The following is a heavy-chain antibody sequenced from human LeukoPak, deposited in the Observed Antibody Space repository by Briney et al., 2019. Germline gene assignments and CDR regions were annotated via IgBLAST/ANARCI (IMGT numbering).Heavy chain of an antibody. CDR3: ARPYDSSGRSPNDASDI. Sequence: GASVKVSCKASGGTFSSYAINWVRQATGQGLEWMGWMNPNSGNTGYAQKFQGRVTMTRNTSISSAYMELSSLRSEDTAVYYCARPYDSSGRSPNDASDIWGQGTMVTVSS. CDR1: GGTFSSYA. V-gene: IGHV1-8*02. CDR2: MNPNSGNT. J-gene: IGHJ3*02. D-gene: IGHD3-22*01.